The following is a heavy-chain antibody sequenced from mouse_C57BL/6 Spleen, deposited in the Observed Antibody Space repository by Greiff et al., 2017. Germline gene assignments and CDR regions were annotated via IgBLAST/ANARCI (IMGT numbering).Heavy chain of an antibody. CDR1: GYAFSSSW. CDR2: ISPGAGDT. D-gene: IGHD2-4*01. Sequence: VKLVASGPELVKPGASVKISCKASGYAFSSSWMNWVKQRPGRGLAWIARISPGAGDTNYNGQFKGRATLTADKSSSTAYMQLSSLTSDDSAVYFCAPYDYDEGFDYWGQGTTLTVSS. V-gene: IGHV1-82*01. J-gene: IGHJ2*01. CDR3: APYDYDEGFDY.